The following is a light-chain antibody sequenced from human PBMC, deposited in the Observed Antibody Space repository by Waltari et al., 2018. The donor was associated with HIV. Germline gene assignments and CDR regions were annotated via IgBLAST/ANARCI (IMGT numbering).Light chain of an antibody. CDR1: QSVSCNF. CDR2: DVS. CDR3: QQYASSSFT. Sequence: CRASQSVSCNFLSCDHQKTGQAPRHVKYDVSARATGIPDRFSGGCSGTCFTLTISGLEPEDCAVYYCQQYASSSFTFGPGTKVEIK. J-gene: IGKJ3*01. V-gene: IGKV3-20*01.